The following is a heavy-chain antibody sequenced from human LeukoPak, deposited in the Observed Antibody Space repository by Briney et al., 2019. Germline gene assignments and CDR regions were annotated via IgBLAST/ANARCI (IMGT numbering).Heavy chain of an antibody. D-gene: IGHD5-24*01. CDR2: ISSSSSTI. CDR1: GFTFSSYS. Sequence: GGSLRLSCAASGFTFSSYSMNWVRQAPGKGLEWVSYISSSSSTIYYADSVKGRFTISRDNAKNSLYLQMNSLRAEDTAVYYCARERDGYNYGSNWFDPWGQGTLATVSS. V-gene: IGHV3-48*01. CDR3: ARERDGYNYGSNWFDP. J-gene: IGHJ5*02.